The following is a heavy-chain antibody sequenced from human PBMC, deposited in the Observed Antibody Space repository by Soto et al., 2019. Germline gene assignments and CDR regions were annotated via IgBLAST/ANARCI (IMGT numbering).Heavy chain of an antibody. CDR3: ARTESGTFDP. D-gene: IGHD1-7*01. CDR1: GGSVSGGGYS. V-gene: IGHV4-30-2*01. Sequence: QLQLQESGSGLVKPSQTLSLACAVSGGSVSGGGYSWSWIRQPPGKGLEWIGYIYHSGSTYYNPSLKSRVTISVDRSKNQFSLKLSSVTAADTALYYCARTESGTFDPWGQGTLVTVSS. CDR2: IYHSGST. J-gene: IGHJ5*02.